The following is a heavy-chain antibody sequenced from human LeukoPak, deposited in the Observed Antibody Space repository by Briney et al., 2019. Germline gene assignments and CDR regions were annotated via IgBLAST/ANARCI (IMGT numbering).Heavy chain of an antibody. CDR2: INPNSGGT. V-gene: IGHV1-2*02. Sequence: ASVKVSCKASGYTFTGYYMHWVRQAPGQGLEWMGWINPNSGGTNYAQKFQGRVTMTRDTSTSTVYMELSSLRSEDTAVYYCARGGESYWDLYYYYMDVWGKGTTVTISS. CDR3: ARGGESYWDLYYYYMDV. J-gene: IGHJ6*03. CDR1: GYTFTGYY. D-gene: IGHD1-26*01.